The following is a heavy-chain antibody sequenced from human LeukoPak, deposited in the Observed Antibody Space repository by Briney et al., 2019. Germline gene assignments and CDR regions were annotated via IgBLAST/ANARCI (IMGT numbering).Heavy chain of an antibody. V-gene: IGHV1-69*13. D-gene: IGHD2-2*01. Sequence: GASVKVSCKASGGTFSSYAISWVRQAPGQGLEWMGGIIPIFGTANYAQKFQGRVTITADESTSTAYMELSSPRSEDTAVYYCARGKDIVVVPAAYLDAFDIWGQGTMVTVSS. CDR2: IIPIFGTA. J-gene: IGHJ3*02. CDR1: GGTFSSYA. CDR3: ARGKDIVVVPAAYLDAFDI.